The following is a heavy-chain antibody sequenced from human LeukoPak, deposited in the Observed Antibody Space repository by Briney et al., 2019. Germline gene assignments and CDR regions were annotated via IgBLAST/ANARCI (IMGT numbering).Heavy chain of an antibody. CDR3: ARGRHSSSWLYYYYYMDV. CDR1: GGSISTYY. J-gene: IGHJ6*03. V-gene: IGHV4-59*01. D-gene: IGHD6-13*01. CDR2: IYYSGST. Sequence: SETLSLTCTVSGGSISTYYWSWIRQPPGKGLEWIGYIYYSGSTNYTPSLKSRVTISVDTSKSQFSLKLSSVTAADTAVYYCARGRHSSSWLYYYYYMDVWGKGTTVTVSS.